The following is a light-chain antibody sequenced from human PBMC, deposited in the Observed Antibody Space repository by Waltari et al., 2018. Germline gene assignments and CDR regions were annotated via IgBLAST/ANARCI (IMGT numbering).Light chain of an antibody. CDR1: DLPKQY. CDR3: QSADSTNTYWV. J-gene: IGLJ2*01. Sequence: SYELTQPPSVSVSPGQTARITCPGEDLPKQYAFWYRQKPGQAPELLIYKDTERPSGIPERVSASSSGTTVTLTITGVQPEDEADYYCQSADSTNTYWVFGGGTKLTVL. V-gene: IGLV3-25*03. CDR2: KDT.